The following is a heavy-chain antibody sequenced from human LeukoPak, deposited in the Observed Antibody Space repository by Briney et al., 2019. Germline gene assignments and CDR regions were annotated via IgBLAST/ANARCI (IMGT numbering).Heavy chain of an antibody. CDR2: IIPIFGTA. CDR1: GGTFSSYA. D-gene: IGHD6-19*01. Sequence: GASVKVSCKASGGTFSSYAISWVRQAPGQGLEWMGGIIPIFGTANYAQKFQGRVTITADESTSTAYMELSSLRSEDTAVYYCARDSGAVAGKGFDYCGQGTLVTVSS. CDR3: ARDSGAVAGKGFDY. V-gene: IGHV1-69*13. J-gene: IGHJ4*02.